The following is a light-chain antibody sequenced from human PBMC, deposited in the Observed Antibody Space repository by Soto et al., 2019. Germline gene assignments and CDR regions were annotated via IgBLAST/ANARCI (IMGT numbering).Light chain of an antibody. CDR2: AAS. CDR3: QKYSSVPV. V-gene: IGKV1-27*01. Sequence: DLQMTQSPTSLSASVGDSVTITCRASQGIRNFVAWYQQKPGKAPKLLIYAASTLQSGVPSRFSGSGSGTDFSLTINSVQPEDVATYSCQKYSSVPVFGPGTKVEIK. CDR1: QGIRNF. J-gene: IGKJ3*01.